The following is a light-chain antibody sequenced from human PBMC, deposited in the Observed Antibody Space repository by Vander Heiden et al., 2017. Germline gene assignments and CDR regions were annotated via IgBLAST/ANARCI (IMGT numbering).Light chain of an antibody. CDR2: QDR. J-gene: IGLJ2*01. V-gene: IGLV3-1*01. CDR3: QAWDSSAASYVV. CDR1: KLGDIY. Sequence: SFELTQPPSVSVSPGQPASITCSGDKLGDIYVSWYQKRTGQSPVLVIYQDRKRPSGIPERFSGSNSGNTATLTISGTQHMDEADYYCQAWDSSAASYVVFGGGTKLTVL.